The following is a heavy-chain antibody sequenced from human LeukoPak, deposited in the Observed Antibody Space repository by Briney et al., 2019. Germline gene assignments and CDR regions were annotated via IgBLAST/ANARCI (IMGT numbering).Heavy chain of an antibody. D-gene: IGHD1-26*01. J-gene: IGHJ4*02. Sequence: ASVTVSCKASGYTFTSYAMHWVRQAPGQRLEWMGWINAGNGNTKYSQKFQGRVTITRDTSASTAYMELSSLRSEDTAVYYCARAEWELNLYYFDYWGQGTLVTVSS. CDR2: INAGNGNT. CDR3: ARAEWELNLYYFDY. CDR1: GYTFTSYA. V-gene: IGHV1-3*01.